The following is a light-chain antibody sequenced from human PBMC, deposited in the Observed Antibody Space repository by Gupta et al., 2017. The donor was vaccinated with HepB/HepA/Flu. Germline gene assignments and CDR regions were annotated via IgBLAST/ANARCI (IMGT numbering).Light chain of an antibody. CDR2: HAS. Sequence: EIVLTQSPDFQSVTPKEKVTITCRASQNIGSSLHWYQQKPDQSPKLLIKHASQSLSGVPSRFSGSGSGTDFTLTINSLEAEDAATYYCQHSSTLPWTFGQGTKVEIK. J-gene: IGKJ1*01. CDR3: QHSSTLPWT. CDR1: QNIGSS. V-gene: IGKV6-21*01.